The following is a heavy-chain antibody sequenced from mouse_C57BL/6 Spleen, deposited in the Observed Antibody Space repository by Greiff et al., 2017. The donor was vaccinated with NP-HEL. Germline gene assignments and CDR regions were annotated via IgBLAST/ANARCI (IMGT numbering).Heavy chain of an antibody. D-gene: IGHD2-1*01. V-gene: IGHV3-6*01. J-gene: IGHJ4*01. CDR2: ISYDGSN. Sequence: EVKLLESGPGLVKPSQSLSLTCSVTGYSITSGYYWNWIRQFPGNKLEWMGYISYDGSNNYNPSLKNRISITRDTSKNQFFLKLNSVTTEDTATYYCASGNSYAMDYWGQGTSVTVSS. CDR3: ASGNSYAMDY. CDR1: GYSITSGYY.